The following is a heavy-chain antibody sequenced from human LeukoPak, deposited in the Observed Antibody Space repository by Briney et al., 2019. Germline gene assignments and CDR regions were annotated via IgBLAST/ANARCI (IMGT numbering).Heavy chain of an antibody. CDR2: IYSSGST. V-gene: IGHV4-59*08. J-gene: IGHJ3*02. Sequence: PSETLSLTCTVSGGSLSNYYWSWIRQPPGKGLEWIGYIYSSGSTNYNPSLESRVTISEDTSKNQVSLKLSSVTAADTAVYYCATSRLYYDILTGYYSPEDDAFNIWGQGTMVTASS. CDR3: ATSRLYYDILTGYYSPEDDAFNI. CDR1: GGSLSNYY. D-gene: IGHD3-9*01.